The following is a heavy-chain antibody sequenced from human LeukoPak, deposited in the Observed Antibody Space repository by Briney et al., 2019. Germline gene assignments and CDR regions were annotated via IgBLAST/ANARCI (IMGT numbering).Heavy chain of an antibody. V-gene: IGHV3-23*01. CDR3: AKTRPLDSSSWSHGDY. J-gene: IGHJ4*02. CDR2: ISGGGEST. D-gene: IGHD6-13*01. CDR1: EFTFSSHA. Sequence: GGSLRPSCAASEFTFSSHAMNWVRQAPGKGLEWVSPISGGGESTYYADSVKGRFTVSRDNSKNTLYLQINSLRGEDTAVYYCAKTRPLDSSSWSHGDYWGQGTLVTVSS.